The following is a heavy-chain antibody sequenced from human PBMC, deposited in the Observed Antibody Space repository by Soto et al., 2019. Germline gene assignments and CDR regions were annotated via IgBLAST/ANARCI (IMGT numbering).Heavy chain of an antibody. CDR1: GGSISSYY. D-gene: IGHD6-19*01. CDR3: ARDAGYSSGWYPPLAFDI. CDR2: IYYSGST. J-gene: IGHJ3*02. Sequence: QVQLQESGPGLVKPSETLSLTCTVSGGSISSYYWSWIRQPPGKGLEWIGYIYYSGSTNYNPSLKSRVTISVDTSKNQFSLKLSSVTAADTAVYYCARDAGYSSGWYPPLAFDIWGQGTMVTVSS. V-gene: IGHV4-59*01.